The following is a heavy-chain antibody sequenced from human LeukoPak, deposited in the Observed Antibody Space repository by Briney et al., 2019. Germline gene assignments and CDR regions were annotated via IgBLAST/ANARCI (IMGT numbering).Heavy chain of an antibody. J-gene: IGHJ5*02. CDR3: ARDFDGSGSYGEFGP. CDR2: ISAYNGNT. CDR1: GYTFTSYG. V-gene: IGHV1-18*04. D-gene: IGHD3-10*01. Sequence: ASVKVSCKASGYTFTSYGISWVRQAPGQGLEWMGWISAYNGNTNYAQKLQGRVTMTTDTSTSTAYMELRSLRSDDTAVYYCARDFDGSGSYGEFGPWGQGTLVTVSS.